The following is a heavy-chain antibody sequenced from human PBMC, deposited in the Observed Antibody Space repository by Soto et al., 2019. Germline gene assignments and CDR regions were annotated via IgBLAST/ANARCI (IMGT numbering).Heavy chain of an antibody. CDR3: ARGGRIAAAGTVRGGYYYYYYGMDV. CDR1: GGSISSGGYS. Sequence: SETLSLTCAVSGGSISSGGYSWSWIRQPPGKGLEWIGYIYHSGSTYYNPSLKSRVTISVDRSKNQFSLKLSSVTAADTAVYYCARGGRIAAAGTVRGGYYYYYYGMDVWGQGTTVTVSS. D-gene: IGHD6-13*01. J-gene: IGHJ6*02. CDR2: IYHSGST. V-gene: IGHV4-30-2*01.